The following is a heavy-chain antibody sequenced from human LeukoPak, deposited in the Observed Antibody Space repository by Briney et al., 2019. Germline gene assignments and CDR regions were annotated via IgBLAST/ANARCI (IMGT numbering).Heavy chain of an antibody. V-gene: IGHV3-20*04. J-gene: IGHJ4*02. CDR1: GFTFDDYG. CDR3: ARVEGFIDY. D-gene: IGHD3-16*02. CDR2: INWNGGRS. Sequence: GGSLRLSCAASGFTFDDYGMNWVRQAPGKGLEWVSGINWNGGRSGYADSVKGRFTISRDNAKNSLYLQMISLRAEDTALYYCARVEGFIDYWGQGTLVTVSS.